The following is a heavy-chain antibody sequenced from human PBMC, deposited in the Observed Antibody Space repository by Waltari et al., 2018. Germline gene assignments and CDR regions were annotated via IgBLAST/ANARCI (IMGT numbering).Heavy chain of an antibody. CDR3: AKDQIAAAGTSFDY. J-gene: IGHJ4*02. CDR2: IYSGGST. V-gene: IGHV3-23*03. D-gene: IGHD6-13*01. CDR1: GFTLSSYA. Sequence: EVQLLESGGGLVQPGGSLRLSGAASGFTLSSYAMDWVRPAPGKGLEWVSVIYSGGSTYYAYSVKGRFTISRDNSKNTLYLQMNSLRAEDTAVYYCAKDQIAAAGTSFDYWGQGTLVTVSS.